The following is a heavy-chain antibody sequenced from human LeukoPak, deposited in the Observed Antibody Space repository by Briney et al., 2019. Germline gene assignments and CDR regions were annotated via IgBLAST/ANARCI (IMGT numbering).Heavy chain of an antibody. J-gene: IGHJ4*02. CDR1: GFPFIEYS. CDR2: IGIDSGNT. Sequence: GGSLRLSCTASGFPFIEYSMNWVRQAPGKGLEWISYIGIDSGNTKYADSVGGRFTISTDKAKNSLYLQMNSLRVEDTAVYYCARDHNYAFDNWGQGTLVSVAS. CDR3: ARDHNYAFDN. D-gene: IGHD1-1*01. V-gene: IGHV3-48*01.